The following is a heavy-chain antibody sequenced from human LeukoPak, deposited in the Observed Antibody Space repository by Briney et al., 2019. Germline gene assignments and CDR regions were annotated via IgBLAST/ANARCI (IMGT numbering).Heavy chain of an antibody. Sequence: PGGSLRLSCAASGFTFSSYSMNWVRQAPGKGLEWVSSISSSSYIYYADSVKGRFTISRDNAKNSLYLQMNSLRAEDTAVYYCARDLVPAANYYYYYGMDVWGQGTTVTVSS. D-gene: IGHD2-2*01. CDR2: ISSSSYI. CDR3: ARDLVPAANYYYYYGMDV. CDR1: GFTFSSYS. V-gene: IGHV3-21*01. J-gene: IGHJ6*02.